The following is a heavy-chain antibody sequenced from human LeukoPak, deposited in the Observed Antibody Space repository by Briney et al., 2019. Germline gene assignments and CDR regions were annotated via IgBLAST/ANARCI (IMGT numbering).Heavy chain of an antibody. CDR1: GFTVSGNY. CDR3: AGGNTWPGLSY. Sequence: GGSLRLSCAASGFTVSGNYMSWVRQAPGKGLEWVSVIYTAGNTYNADSVKGRFTISRDKSRNTLYLQMNTLRAEDTAVYFCAGGNTWPGLSYWGQGTLLTVSS. V-gene: IGHV3-53*01. CDR2: IYTAGNT. J-gene: IGHJ4*02. D-gene: IGHD6-25*01.